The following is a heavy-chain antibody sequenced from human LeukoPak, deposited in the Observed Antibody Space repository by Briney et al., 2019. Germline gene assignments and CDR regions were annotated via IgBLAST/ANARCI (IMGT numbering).Heavy chain of an antibody. D-gene: IGHD6-13*01. Sequence: KSGGSLRLSCAASGFTFSNAWMSWVRQAPGKGLEWVGRIKIKTDGGTTDYAAPVKGRFTISRDDSKNTLYLQMNSLKTEDTAVYYCTGGSSWYAASDYWGQGPWSPSPQ. CDR1: GFTFSNAW. V-gene: IGHV3-15*01. CDR2: IKIKTDGGTT. J-gene: IGHJ4*02. CDR3: TGGSSWYAASDY.